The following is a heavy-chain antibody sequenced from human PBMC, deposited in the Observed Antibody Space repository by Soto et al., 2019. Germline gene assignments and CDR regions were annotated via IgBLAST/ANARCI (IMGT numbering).Heavy chain of an antibody. V-gene: IGHV3-21*01. J-gene: IGHJ4*02. CDR3: ARGGDGYIG. CDR1: GFTFSSYS. D-gene: IGHD5-12*01. CDR2: ITSSSHT. Sequence: EVQLVESGGGLVKAGGSLRLSCAASGFTFSSYSMNWVRQAQGKGLEWVSSITSSSHTYYADSVKGRFTISRDNAKNSLYLQMNSLRAEDTAVYYCARGGDGYIGRGQGILVTVSS.